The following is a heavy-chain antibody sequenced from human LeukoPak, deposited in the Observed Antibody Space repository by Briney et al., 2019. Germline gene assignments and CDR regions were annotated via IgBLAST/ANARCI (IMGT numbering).Heavy chain of an antibody. J-gene: IGHJ4*02. V-gene: IGHV3-23*01. Sequence: GGSLRLSCAASGFTFSSYAMSWVRQAPGKGLEWVSAISGSGGSTYYADSVKGRFTISRDNSKNTLYLQMNSLRAEDTAVYYCAKGSPVVVVAATRGPLAHWGQGTLVTVSS. CDR2: ISGSGGST. D-gene: IGHD2-15*01. CDR3: AKGSPVVVVAATRGPLAH. CDR1: GFTFSSYA.